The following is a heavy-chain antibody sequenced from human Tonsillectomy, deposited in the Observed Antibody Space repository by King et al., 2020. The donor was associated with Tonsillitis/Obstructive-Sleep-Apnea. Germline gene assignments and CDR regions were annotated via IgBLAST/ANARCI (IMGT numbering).Heavy chain of an antibody. CDR1: GFTFSSYG. V-gene: IGHV3-30*18. Sequence: HVQLVESGGGVVQPGRSLRLSCAASGFTFSSYGMHWVRQAPGKGLEGVAVISYDGSNKYYADSVKGRFTISRDNSKNTRYLQMNILRAEDTAVYYCAKTTVTPYYFDYWGQGTLVTVSS. CDR2: ISYDGSNK. D-gene: IGHD4-11*01. J-gene: IGHJ4*02. CDR3: AKTTVTPYYFDY.